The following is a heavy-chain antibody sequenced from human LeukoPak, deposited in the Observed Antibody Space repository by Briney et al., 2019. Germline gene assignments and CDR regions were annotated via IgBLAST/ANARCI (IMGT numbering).Heavy chain of an antibody. J-gene: IGHJ6*02. V-gene: IGHV4-59*01. CDR2: ISHNGET. CDR1: GGSFSGNY. D-gene: IGHD6-13*01. Sequence: SETLSLTCTVSGGSFSGNYWSWIRKPPGRGLEWIAYISHNGETSYNPSLKSRVSISVDPSKNQFSLNLESVTAADTAVYYCARGWGIGRAPYGLDVWGQGTTVIVSS. CDR3: ARGWGIGRAPYGLDV.